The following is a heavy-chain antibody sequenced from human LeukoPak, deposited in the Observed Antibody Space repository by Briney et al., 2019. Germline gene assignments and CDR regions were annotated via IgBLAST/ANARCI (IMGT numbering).Heavy chain of an antibody. CDR3: ARDRDSSGYYQIFFDY. CDR2: IIPILGIA. CDR1: GGTFSSYA. V-gene: IGHV1-69*04. D-gene: IGHD3-22*01. Sequence: ASVKVSCKASGGTFSSYAISWVRQAPGQGLEWMGRIIPILGIANYARKFQGRVTITADKSTSTAYMELSSLRSEGTAVYYCARDRDSSGYYQIFFDYWGQGTLVTVSS. J-gene: IGHJ4*02.